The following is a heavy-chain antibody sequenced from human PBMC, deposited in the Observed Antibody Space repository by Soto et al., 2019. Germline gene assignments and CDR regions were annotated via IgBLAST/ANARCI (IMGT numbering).Heavy chain of an antibody. CDR1: GSTFTSYG. CDR3: ARDRDLRDTAMVLDGMDV. CDR2: ISAYNGNT. D-gene: IGHD5-18*01. J-gene: IGHJ6*02. Sequence: ASVKVSCKASGSTFTSYGISWVRQAPGQGLESMGWISAYNGNTNSAQKLQGRVTMTTDTSPSTAYMELRSLRSDDTAVYYCARDRDLRDTAMVLDGMDVWGQGITVTVSS. V-gene: IGHV1-18*01.